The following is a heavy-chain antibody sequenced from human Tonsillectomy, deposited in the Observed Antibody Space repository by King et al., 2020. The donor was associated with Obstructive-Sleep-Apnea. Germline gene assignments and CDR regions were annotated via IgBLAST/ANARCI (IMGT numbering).Heavy chain of an antibody. CDR1: GYYISNGYY. J-gene: IGHJ6*02. Sequence: QLQESGPGLVKPSETLSLTCTVSGYYISNGYYWGWIRQPPGKGLEWIGSIYHSGSTYYNPSLKRRVTISVDTSKNQFSLNLNSVSAADTAVYYCARDGGGGYEYDYYYGLDVWGQGTTVTVSS. CDR3: ARDGGGGYEYDYYYGLDV. CDR2: IYHSGST. V-gene: IGHV4-38-2*02. D-gene: IGHD5-12*01.